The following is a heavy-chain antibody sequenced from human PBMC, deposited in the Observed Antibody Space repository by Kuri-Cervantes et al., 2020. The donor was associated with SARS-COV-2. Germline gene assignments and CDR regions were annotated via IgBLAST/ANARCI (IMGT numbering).Heavy chain of an antibody. CDR1: GFTFSSYA. D-gene: IGHD3-9*01. V-gene: IGHV3-30-3*01. CDR2: TSYDGSNK. CDR3: ARDPQRYFDWLLSYYYYGMDV. Sequence: GESLKISCAASGFTFSSYAMHWVRQAPGKGLEWVAVTSYDGSNKYYADSVKGRFTISRDNSKNTLYLQMNSLRAEDTAVYYCARDPQRYFDWLLSYYYYGMDVWGQGTTVTVSS. J-gene: IGHJ6*02.